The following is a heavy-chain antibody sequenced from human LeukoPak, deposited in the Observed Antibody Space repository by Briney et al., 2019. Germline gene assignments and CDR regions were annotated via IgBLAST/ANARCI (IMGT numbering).Heavy chain of an antibody. V-gene: IGHV3-23*01. CDR3: AKGSTRHNWNGDNYFDY. J-gene: IGHJ4*02. Sequence: TGGSLRLSCAASGFTFSSYAMSWVRQAPGKGLEWVSAISGSGGSTYYADSVKGRFTISRDNSKNTLYLQMNSLRAEDTAVYYCAKGSTRHNWNGDNYFDYWGQGTLVTVSS. CDR1: GFTFSSYA. D-gene: IGHD1-20*01. CDR2: ISGSGGST.